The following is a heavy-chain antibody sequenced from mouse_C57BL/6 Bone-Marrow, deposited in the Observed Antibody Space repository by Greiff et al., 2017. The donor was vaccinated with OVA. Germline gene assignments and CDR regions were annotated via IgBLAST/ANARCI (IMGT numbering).Heavy chain of an antibody. J-gene: IGHJ4*01. V-gene: IGHV1-7*01. Sequence: VQLQQSGADLAKPGASLKLSCTASGYTFTSYWMPWVKQRPGQGLEWIGYINPSSGYTKYNQKFKDKATLTADKSSSTAYMQLSSLTYEDSAVYDCAREGGAITTVLEVAMDDWGQGTSVTVSS. CDR2: INPSSGYT. D-gene: IGHD1-1*01. CDR3: AREGGAITTVLEVAMDD. CDR1: GYTFTSYW.